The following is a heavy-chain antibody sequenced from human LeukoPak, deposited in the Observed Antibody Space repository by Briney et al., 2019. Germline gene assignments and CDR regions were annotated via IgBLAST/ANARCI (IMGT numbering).Heavy chain of an antibody. CDR1: GDSVSRSDSY. Sequence: SETLSLTCSVSGDSVSRSDSYWDWIRQPPGKGLEWIGTIYYSGRTYYSPSLKSRVTMSVDPSNNQFSLNLRSVTAADTADYYCGRRRYYDGSGYLEWGQGTLLSVSS. D-gene: IGHD3-22*01. V-gene: IGHV4-39*01. CDR3: GRRRYYDGSGYLE. J-gene: IGHJ1*01. CDR2: IYYSGRT.